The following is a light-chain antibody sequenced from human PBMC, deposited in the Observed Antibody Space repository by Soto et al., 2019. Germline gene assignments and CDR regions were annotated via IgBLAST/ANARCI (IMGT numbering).Light chain of an antibody. J-gene: IGKJ1*01. V-gene: IGKV3-15*01. CDR2: GAS. Sequence: EIVMTQSPATLSVSPGERATLSCRASQSVSSNLAWYQQKPGQAPRLLIYGASTSATGIPARFSGSGSGTEFTLTISSLQSEDFAVYYCQQYNNWQTFGQGTKVDI. CDR1: QSVSSN. CDR3: QQYNNWQT.